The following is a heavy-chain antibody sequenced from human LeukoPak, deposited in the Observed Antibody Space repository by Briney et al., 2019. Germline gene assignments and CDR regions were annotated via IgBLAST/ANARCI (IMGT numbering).Heavy chain of an antibody. V-gene: IGHV3-23*01. CDR2: IGGSGGST. D-gene: IGHD3-3*01. J-gene: IGHJ4*02. CDR3: ARDPGVVAFHYFDY. CDR1: GSTFSSHA. Sequence: GGSLRLSCAASGSTFSSHAMGWVRQAPGKGLEWVSAIGGSGGSTYYADSVKGRFTISRDNSKNTLYLQMNSLRAEDTALYYCARDPGVVAFHYFDYWGQGTLVTVSS.